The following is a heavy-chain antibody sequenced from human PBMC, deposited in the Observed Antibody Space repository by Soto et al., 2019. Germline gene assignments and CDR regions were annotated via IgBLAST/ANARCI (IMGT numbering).Heavy chain of an antibody. Sequence: VGSLRLSCAASGFTFSTYAMTWVRQAPGKGLEWVSGISGSGDSTYYADSVKGRFIISRDNSKKTLYLQMNSLRAEDTAVYNCAKDSDDYVWGSYRYNWFDPWGQGTLVTVSS. CDR3: AKDSDDYVWGSYRYNWFDP. J-gene: IGHJ5*02. CDR2: ISGSGDST. D-gene: IGHD3-16*02. V-gene: IGHV3-23*01. CDR1: GFTFSTYA.